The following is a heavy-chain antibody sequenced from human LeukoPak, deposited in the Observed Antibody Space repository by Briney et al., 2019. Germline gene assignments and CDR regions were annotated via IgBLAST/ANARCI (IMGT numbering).Heavy chain of an antibody. V-gene: IGHV4-4*02. J-gene: IGHJ5*02. CDR3: ARDYDVLTAYPPTQLFDP. Sequence: PSGTLSLTCAVSGDSIISNNWWSWVRQSPGKGLEWIGEIFHSGTTNYNPSLKSRVTMSVDTSKNQFSLKLNSVTAADTAVYYCARDYDVLTAYPPTQLFDPWGQGTLVTVSS. CDR2: IFHSGTT. D-gene: IGHD3-9*01. CDR1: GDSIISNNW.